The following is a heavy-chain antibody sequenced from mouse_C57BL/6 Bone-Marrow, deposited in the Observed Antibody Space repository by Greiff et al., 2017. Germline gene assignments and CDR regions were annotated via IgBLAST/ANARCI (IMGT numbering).Heavy chain of an antibody. CDR1: GYTFTSYD. J-gene: IGHJ2*01. CDR2: IYPRDGST. V-gene: IGHV1-85*01. CDR3: ARSAFGDY. Sequence: QVQLKESGPELVKPGASVKLSCKASGYTFTSYDINWVKQRPGKGLEWIGWIYPRDGSTKYTEKFTGKVTLTVDTSSSTAYMELHSLTSEDSAVYFCARSAFGDYWGQGTTLTVSA.